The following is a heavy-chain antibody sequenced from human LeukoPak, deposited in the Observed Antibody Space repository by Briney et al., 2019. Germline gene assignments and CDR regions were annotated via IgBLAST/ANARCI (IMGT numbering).Heavy chain of an antibody. D-gene: IGHD4-23*01. J-gene: IGHJ5*02. CDR3: ARDLVYGGKGLGWFDP. CDR2: INPNSGGT. V-gene: IGHV1-2*02. CDR1: GYTFTGYY. Sequence: ASVKVSCKASGYTFTGYYMHWVRQAPGQGLEWMGWINPNSGGTNYAQKFQGRVTMTRDTSISTAYMELSMLRSDDTAVYYCARDLVYGGKGLGWFDPWGQRTLVTVSS.